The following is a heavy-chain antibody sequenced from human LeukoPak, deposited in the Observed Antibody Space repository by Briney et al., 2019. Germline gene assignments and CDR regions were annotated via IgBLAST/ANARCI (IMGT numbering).Heavy chain of an antibody. Sequence: ASVKVSCEASGYTFTGYYIHWVRQAPGQGLEWMGRINPNSGGANYAQKFQGRVTMTRDTSINTAYMELSRLRSDDTAVYYCATGVAAADDVFDIWGQGTMVTVSS. CDR1: GYTFTGYY. D-gene: IGHD6-13*01. CDR2: INPNSGGA. V-gene: IGHV1-2*06. CDR3: ATGVAAADDVFDI. J-gene: IGHJ3*02.